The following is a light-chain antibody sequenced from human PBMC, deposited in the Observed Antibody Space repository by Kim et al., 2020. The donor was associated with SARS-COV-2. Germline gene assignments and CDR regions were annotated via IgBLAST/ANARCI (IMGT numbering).Light chain of an antibody. CDR1: QDINRF. CDR2: HAS. J-gene: IGKJ2*03. Sequence: SASVGDRVTITCRASQDINRFLAWFQQKPGKIPMRLIYHASTLQSGVPSRFSGSVSGTEFSLTISSLQPEDFATYYCLQHKSYPYSFGQGTQLEIK. V-gene: IGKV1-17*03. CDR3: LQHKSYPYS.